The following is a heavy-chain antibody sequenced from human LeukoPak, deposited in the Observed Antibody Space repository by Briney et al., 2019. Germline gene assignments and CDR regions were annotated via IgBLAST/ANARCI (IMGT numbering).Heavy chain of an antibody. J-gene: IGHJ4*02. CDR2: IYYSGST. CDR3: ARGSDDYVWGSCLDY. D-gene: IGHD3-16*01. V-gene: IGHV4-4*02. CDR1: GGSISSSNW. Sequence: SETLSLTCAVSGGSISSSNWWSWVRQPPGKGLEWIGYIYYSGSTNYNPSLKSRVTISVDTSKNQFSLKLSSVTAADTAVYYCARGSDDYVWGSCLDYWGQGTLVTVSS.